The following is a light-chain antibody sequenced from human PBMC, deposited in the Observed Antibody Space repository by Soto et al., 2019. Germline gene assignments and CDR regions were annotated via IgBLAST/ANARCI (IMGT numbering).Light chain of an antibody. V-gene: IGKV3-15*01. CDR3: QQYTNWPYT. CDR2: GAS. J-gene: IGKJ2*01. CDR1: QSVGSN. Sequence: EIVMTQSPATLSVSPGERASLSCRASQSVGSNLAWYQQTAGQAPRLIIYGASTRATGIPARFSGSGSGTEFTLPISSLQSEDFAVYACQQYTNWPYTFGQGTKLEIK.